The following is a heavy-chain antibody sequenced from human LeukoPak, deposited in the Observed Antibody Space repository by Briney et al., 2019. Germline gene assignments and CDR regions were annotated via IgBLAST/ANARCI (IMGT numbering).Heavy chain of an antibody. CDR1: GFTFSSYG. CDR2: IRYDGGNK. CDR3: AKIRFDASGFDY. J-gene: IGHJ4*02. D-gene: IGHD3-16*01. V-gene: IGHV3-30*02. Sequence: GGSLRLSCAASGFTFSSYGMHWVRQAPGKGLEWVAFIRYDGGNKYHADSVKGRFTISRDNSKNTLYLQMNSLRAEDTAVYYCAKIRFDASGFDYWGQGTLVTVSS.